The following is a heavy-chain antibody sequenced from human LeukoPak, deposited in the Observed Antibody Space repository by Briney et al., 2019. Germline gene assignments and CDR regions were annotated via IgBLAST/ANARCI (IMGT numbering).Heavy chain of an antibody. CDR2: IYHSGST. V-gene: IGHV4-38-2*02. D-gene: IGHD6-19*01. CDR3: ARATYSSGWPQYYFDY. Sequence: SETLSLTCTVSGYSISSGYYWGWIRRPPGKGLEWIGIIYHSGSTYYNPSLKSRVTISVDTSKNQFSLKLSSVTAADTAVYYCARATYSSGWPQYYFDYWGQGTLVTVSS. CDR1: GYSISSGYY. J-gene: IGHJ4*02.